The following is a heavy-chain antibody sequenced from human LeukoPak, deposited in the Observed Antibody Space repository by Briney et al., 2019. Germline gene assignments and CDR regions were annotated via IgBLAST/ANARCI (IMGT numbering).Heavy chain of an antibody. V-gene: IGHV1-46*01. CDR1: GYTFTSYY. CDR2: INPSGGST. Sequence: ASVKVSCKASGYTFTSYYMHWVRQAPGQGLEWMGIINPSGGSTSYAQKFQGRVTMTRDTSTSTAYMELSSLRSEDTAVYYCARVDLHGRDAFDIWGQGTMVTVSS. CDR3: ARVDLHGRDAFDI. J-gene: IGHJ3*02.